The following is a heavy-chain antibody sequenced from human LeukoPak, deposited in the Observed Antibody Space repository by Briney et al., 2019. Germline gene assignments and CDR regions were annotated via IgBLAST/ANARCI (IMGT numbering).Heavy chain of an antibody. CDR1: GGSVSSYY. Sequence: PSETLSLTCTVSGGSVSSYYWSWIRQHPGKGLEWIGYIYYSGSTYYNPSLKSRVTIPVDTSKNQFSLKLSSVTAADTAVYYCARIRGYYAATYFDYWGQGTLVTVSS. D-gene: IGHD3-10*01. J-gene: IGHJ4*02. CDR3: ARIRGYYAATYFDY. V-gene: IGHV4-59*06. CDR2: IYYSGST.